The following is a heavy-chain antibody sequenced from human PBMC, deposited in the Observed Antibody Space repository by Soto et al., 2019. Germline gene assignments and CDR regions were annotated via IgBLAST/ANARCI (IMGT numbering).Heavy chain of an antibody. J-gene: IGHJ6*03. CDR1: GFTFSSYG. V-gene: IGHV3-33*01. CDR3: ARVGGQGIAAAGFYYYYYMDV. D-gene: IGHD6-13*01. CDR2: IWYDGSNK. Sequence: GGSLRLSCAASGFTFSSYGMHWVRQAPGKGLEWVAVIWYDGSNKYYADSVKGRFTISRDNSKNTLYLQMNSLRAEDTAVYYCARVGGQGIAAAGFYYYYYMDVWGKGTTVTASS.